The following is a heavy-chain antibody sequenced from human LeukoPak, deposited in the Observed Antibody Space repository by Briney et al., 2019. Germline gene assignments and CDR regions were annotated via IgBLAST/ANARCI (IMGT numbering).Heavy chain of an antibody. CDR3: ARGGPYQLLLDGFDP. J-gene: IGHJ5*02. CDR2: MNPNSGNT. CDR1: GYTFTSYD. D-gene: IGHD2-2*01. V-gene: IGHV1-8*03. Sequence: ASVKVSCKASGYTFTSYDINWVRQATGQRLEWMGWMNPNSGNTGYAQKFQGRVTITRNTSISTAYMELSSLRSEDTAVYYCARGGPYQLLLDGFDPWGQGTLVTVSS.